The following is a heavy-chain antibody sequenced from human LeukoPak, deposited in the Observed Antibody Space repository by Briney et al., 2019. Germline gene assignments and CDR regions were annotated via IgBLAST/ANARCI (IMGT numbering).Heavy chain of an antibody. Sequence: PSETLSLTCTVSGGSISSYYWSWIRQPAGKGLEWIGRIYTSGSTNYNPSLKSRVTMSVDTSKNQSSLKLSSVTAADTAVYYCAREEDSSSDWFDPWGQRTLVTVSS. CDR1: GGSISSYY. V-gene: IGHV4-4*07. CDR3: AREEDSSSDWFDP. J-gene: IGHJ5*02. D-gene: IGHD6-6*01. CDR2: IYTSGST.